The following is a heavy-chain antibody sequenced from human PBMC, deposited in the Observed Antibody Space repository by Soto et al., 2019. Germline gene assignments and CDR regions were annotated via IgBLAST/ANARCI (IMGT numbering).Heavy chain of an antibody. Sequence: QVQLQESAPGLVKPSQTLSLPCTVSGDSISRGAYYWTWMRQHPGTGLEWIGYVSNSRRTYYNPSLNSRLTTSLDKSENQFSLELTPVTAADTAIYYCAIASQYYDCEGDPWGQGTLVTVSS. CDR1: GDSISRGAYY. J-gene: IGHJ5*02. D-gene: IGHD3-3*01. CDR3: AIASQYYDCEGDP. V-gene: IGHV4-31*03. CDR2: VSNSRRT.